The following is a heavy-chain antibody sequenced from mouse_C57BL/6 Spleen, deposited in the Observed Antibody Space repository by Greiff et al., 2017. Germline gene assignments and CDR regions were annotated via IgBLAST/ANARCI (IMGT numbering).Heavy chain of an antibody. CDR3: ARQSYDGYSWYFDV. Sequence: VQLQQSGPELVKPGASVKIPCKASGYTFTDYNMDWVKQSHGKSLEWIGDINPNNGGTIYNQKFKGKATLTVDKSSSTAYMAHRSLTSEDTAVYYCARQSYDGYSWYFDVWGTGTTVTVSS. CDR1: GYTFTDYN. CDR2: INPNNGGT. V-gene: IGHV1-18*01. D-gene: IGHD2-3*01. J-gene: IGHJ1*03.